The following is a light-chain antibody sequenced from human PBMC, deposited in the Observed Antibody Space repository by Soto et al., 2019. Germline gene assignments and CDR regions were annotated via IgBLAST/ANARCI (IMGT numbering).Light chain of an antibody. J-gene: IGKJ5*01. CDR3: QQYGSSPH. CDR2: GAS. Sequence: EIVLTQSPGTLSLSPGERATLSCRASQSVSSSYLAWYQQKPGQALRLLIYGASSRATGIPDRFSGSGSGTEFTLTISRLEPEDFAVYYCQQYGSSPHFGQGTRLEIK. CDR1: QSVSSSY. V-gene: IGKV3-20*01.